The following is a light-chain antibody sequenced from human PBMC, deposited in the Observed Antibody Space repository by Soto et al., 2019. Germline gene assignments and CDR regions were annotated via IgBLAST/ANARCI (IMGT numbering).Light chain of an antibody. V-gene: IGKV3-11*01. CDR2: DAS. Sequence: EIVLTQSPATLSLSSGDRATLSCRASQSISSYLAWYQQRPGQAPRLLIYDASNRATGIPARFTGSGSGTDFTLTISSLEPEDSAVYYCQQRDSWPLTFGGGTRVEIK. CDR1: QSISSY. CDR3: QQRDSWPLT. J-gene: IGKJ4*01.